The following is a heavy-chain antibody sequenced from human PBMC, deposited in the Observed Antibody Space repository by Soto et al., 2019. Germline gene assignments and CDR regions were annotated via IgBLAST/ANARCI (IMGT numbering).Heavy chain of an antibody. D-gene: IGHD5-12*01. J-gene: IGHJ6*03. V-gene: IGHV1-18*01. CDR2: ISAYNGNT. CDR3: ARERANHTYYYYYMEV. CDR1: GYTFTSYG. Sequence: GASVKVSCKASGYTFTSYGISWVRQAPGQGLEWMGWISAYNGNTNYAQKLQGRVTMATDTSTSTAYMELRSLRSDDTAVYYCARERANHTYYYYYMEVWGKGTTVTVSS.